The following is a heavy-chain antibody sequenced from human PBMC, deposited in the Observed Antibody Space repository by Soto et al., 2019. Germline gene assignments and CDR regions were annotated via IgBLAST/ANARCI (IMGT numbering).Heavy chain of an antibody. CDR2: ITPMFGTP. CDR1: GGTFSRYT. CDR3: ARDGSLYDSSAYYYLY. Sequence: SSVKVSCKASGGTFSRYTITWVRQAPGQGLEWMGGITPMFGTPNYAQKFQGRVTITADESTSTAYMELSSLRSEDTAMYYCARDGSLYDSSAYYYLYCGQGNLFTAS. J-gene: IGHJ4*02. D-gene: IGHD3-22*01. V-gene: IGHV1-69*13.